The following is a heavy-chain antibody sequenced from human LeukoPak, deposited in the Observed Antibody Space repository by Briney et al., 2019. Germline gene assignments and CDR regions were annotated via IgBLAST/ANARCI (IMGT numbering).Heavy chain of an antibody. Sequence: EASVKVSCKSSGYTFTIYDINWGRQATGQGVEWMGWMNPNSGNTGYAQKFQGRVTMTRNTSISTAYMELSSLRSEDTAVYYCARGYKQRGFYDFWSGYIDYYGMDVWGQGTTVTVSS. J-gene: IGHJ6*02. CDR3: ARGYKQRGFYDFWSGYIDYYGMDV. V-gene: IGHV1-8*01. CDR1: GYTFTIYD. D-gene: IGHD3-3*01. CDR2: MNPNSGNT.